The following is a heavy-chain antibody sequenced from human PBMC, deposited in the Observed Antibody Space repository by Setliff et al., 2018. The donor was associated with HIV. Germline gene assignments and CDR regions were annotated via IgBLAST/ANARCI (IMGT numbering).Heavy chain of an antibody. J-gene: IGHJ4*02. CDR2: INPNNGGT. CDR3: AKERSSGWPFDY. D-gene: IGHD6-19*01. Sequence: ASVKVSCKASGYTFTSDYMHWVRQAPGQGLEWMGWINPNNGGTNYAQKFQGRVTMTRDTSISTAYMELSRLRSDDTAVYYCAKERSSGWPFDYWGQGTLVTVSS. CDR1: GYTFTSDY. V-gene: IGHV1-2*02.